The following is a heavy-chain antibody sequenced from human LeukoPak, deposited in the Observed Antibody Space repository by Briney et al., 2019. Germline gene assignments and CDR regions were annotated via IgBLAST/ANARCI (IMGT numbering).Heavy chain of an antibody. V-gene: IGHV4-59*08. J-gene: IGHJ5*02. CDR2: IFYSGST. Sequence: PSETLSLTCTVSGGSISGYYWSWIRQPPGKGLEWIGYIFYSGSTNYNPSLKSRVTISIDTSKNRFSLKLSSVTAADTAVYYCARHAIYYGSGSYLNWFDPWGQGTLVTVSS. D-gene: IGHD3-10*01. CDR1: GGSISGYY. CDR3: ARHAIYYGSGSYLNWFDP.